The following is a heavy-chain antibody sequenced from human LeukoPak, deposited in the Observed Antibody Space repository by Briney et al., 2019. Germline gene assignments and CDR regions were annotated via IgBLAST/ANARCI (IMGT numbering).Heavy chain of an antibody. CDR1: GYTFTSYD. Sequence: GASVKVSCKASGYTFTSYDINWVRQATGQGLEWMGWMNPNSGNTGYAQKFQGRVTMTRNTSISTAYMELSSLRSEDTAVYYCARAKKSYCSSTSCAWVYWGQGTLVTVSS. V-gene: IGHV1-8*01. J-gene: IGHJ4*02. CDR2: MNPNSGNT. D-gene: IGHD2-2*01. CDR3: ARAKKSYCSSTSCAWVY.